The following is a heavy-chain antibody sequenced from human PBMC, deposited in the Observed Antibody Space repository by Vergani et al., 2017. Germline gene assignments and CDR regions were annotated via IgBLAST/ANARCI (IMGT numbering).Heavy chain of an antibody. Sequence: EVQLVQSGAEVKKPGESLKISCKGSGYSFTSYWIGWVRQMPGKGLEWMGIIYPGDSDTRYSPSFQGQVTISADKSISTAYLQLSSLKASDTAMYYCARSYDSSGYYYGIDDAFDIWGQGTMVTVSS. J-gene: IGHJ3*02. CDR3: ARSYDSSGYYYGIDDAFDI. V-gene: IGHV5-51*01. D-gene: IGHD3-22*01. CDR1: GYSFTSYW. CDR2: IYPGDSDT.